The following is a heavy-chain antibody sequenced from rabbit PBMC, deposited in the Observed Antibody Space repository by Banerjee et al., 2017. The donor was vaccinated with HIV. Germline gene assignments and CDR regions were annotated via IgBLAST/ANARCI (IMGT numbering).Heavy chain of an antibody. CDR1: GFSFSSNYY. CDR3: ARDLAGVIGWNFNL. J-gene: IGHJ4*01. CDR2: IDAGSSGST. Sequence: QQQLVESGGGLVQPEGSLTLTCTASGFSFSSNYYMCWVRQAPGKGLEWIACIDAGSSGSTYYANWAKGRFTISKTSSTTVTLQMTSLTAADTASYFCARDLAGVIGWNFNLWGPGTLVTVS. D-gene: IGHD4-1*01. V-gene: IGHV1S45*01.